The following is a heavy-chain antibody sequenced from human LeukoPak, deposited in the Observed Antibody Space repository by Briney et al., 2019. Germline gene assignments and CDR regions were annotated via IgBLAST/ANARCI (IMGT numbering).Heavy chain of an antibody. CDR1: GFTFSSYA. CDR3: AKEYDYVWGSYRIFDY. D-gene: IGHD3-16*02. CDR2: ISGSGGST. J-gene: IGHJ4*02. Sequence: GGSLRLSCAASGFTFSSYAMSWVRQAPGKGLEWVSAISGSGGSTYYADSVKGRFTIFRDNSKNTLYLQMNSLRAEDTAVYYCAKEYDYVWGSYRIFDYWGQGTLVTVSS. V-gene: IGHV3-23*01.